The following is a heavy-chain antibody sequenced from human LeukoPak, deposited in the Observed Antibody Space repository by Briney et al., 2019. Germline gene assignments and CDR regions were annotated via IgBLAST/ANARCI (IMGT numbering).Heavy chain of an antibody. CDR2: IYHNGIS. CDR3: AKIQTGTGPTMDV. V-gene: IGHV4-59*01. CDR1: GGSISGYY. Sequence: PSETLSLTCTVSGGSISGYYWSWIRQPPGKGLEWIAYIYHNGISNYNPSLKSRVIISVDSSKNQFSLKLTSVTAADTAVYYCAKIQTGTGPTMDVWGQGTTVTVSS. D-gene: IGHD1-1*01. J-gene: IGHJ6*02.